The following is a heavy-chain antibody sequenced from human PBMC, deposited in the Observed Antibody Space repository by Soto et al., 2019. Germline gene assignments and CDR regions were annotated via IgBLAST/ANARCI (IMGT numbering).Heavy chain of an antibody. CDR3: ANDIRSARFHV. CDR1: GLIFRNYG. D-gene: IGHD1-20*01. CDR2: IWYDGSRQ. Sequence: GGSLRLSCAASGLIFRNYGMHWVRQAPGKGLEWVGVIWYDGSRQYYVDSVKGRFTISRDNSKNTLYLQMNSLRTEDTAVYYCANDIRSARFHVWGQGTVVTVS. J-gene: IGHJ1*01. V-gene: IGHV3-33*06.